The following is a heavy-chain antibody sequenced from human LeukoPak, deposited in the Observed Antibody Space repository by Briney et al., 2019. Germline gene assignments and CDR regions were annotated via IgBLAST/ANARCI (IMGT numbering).Heavy chain of an antibody. Sequence: ASVKVSCKASGYTFTGYYMHWVRQAPGQGLERMGWINPNSGGTNYAQKFQGRVTMTRNTSISTAYMELSRLRSDDTAVYYCARSGYDSSGYYVYFDYWGQGTLVTVSS. J-gene: IGHJ4*02. CDR2: INPNSGGT. CDR3: ARSGYDSSGYYVYFDY. CDR1: GYTFTGYY. V-gene: IGHV1-2*02. D-gene: IGHD3-22*01.